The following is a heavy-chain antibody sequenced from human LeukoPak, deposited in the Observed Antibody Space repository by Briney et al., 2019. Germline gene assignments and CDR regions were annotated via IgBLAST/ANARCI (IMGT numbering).Heavy chain of an antibody. Sequence: GGSLRLSCAASGFTFSNAWMSWVRQAPGKGLEWVGRIKSKTDGGTTDYAAPVKGRFTISRDDSKNTLYLQMNSLKTEDTAVYDCTTPESTKDIVVVPAAMGGNWFDPWGQGTLVTVSS. CDR1: GFTFSNAW. CDR3: TTPESTKDIVVVPAAMGGNWFDP. D-gene: IGHD2-2*01. CDR2: IKSKTDGGTT. V-gene: IGHV3-15*01. J-gene: IGHJ5*02.